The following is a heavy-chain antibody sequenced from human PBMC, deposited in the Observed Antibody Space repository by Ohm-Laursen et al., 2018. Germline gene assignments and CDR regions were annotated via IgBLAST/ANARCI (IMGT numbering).Heavy chain of an antibody. CDR2: INPSGGST. V-gene: IGHV1-46*01. Sequence: GSSVKVSCNAAGYTFTSYGISWVRQAPGQGLEWMGIINPSGGSTSYAQKFQGRVTMTRDTSTSTVYMELSSLRSEDKAVYYWARGGGGVVVDTYYFDYWGQGTLVTVSS. CDR3: ARGGGGVVVDTYYFDY. CDR1: GYTFTSYG. D-gene: IGHD2-15*01. J-gene: IGHJ4*02.